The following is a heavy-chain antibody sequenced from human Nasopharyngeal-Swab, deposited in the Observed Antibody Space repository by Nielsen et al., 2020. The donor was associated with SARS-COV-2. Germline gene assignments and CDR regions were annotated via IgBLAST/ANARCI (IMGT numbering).Heavy chain of an antibody. Sequence: SVKVPCKASGGTFSSYAISWVRQAPGQGLEWMGGIIPIFGTANYAQKFRGRVTITADESTSTAYMELSSLRSEDTAVYYCAREYMSYCSSTSCYGGNYYYYYMDVWGKGTTVTVSS. J-gene: IGHJ6*03. CDR2: IIPIFGTA. CDR3: AREYMSYCSSTSCYGGNYYYYYMDV. V-gene: IGHV1-69*13. D-gene: IGHD2-2*01. CDR1: GGTFSSYA.